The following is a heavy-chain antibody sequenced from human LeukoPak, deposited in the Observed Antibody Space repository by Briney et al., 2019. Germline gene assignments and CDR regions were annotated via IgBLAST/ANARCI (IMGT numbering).Heavy chain of an antibody. Sequence: GASVKVSCKASGGTFSSYAISGVRQAPGQGLEWMGGIIPIFGTANYAQKFQGRVTITTDESTSTAYMELSSLRSEDTAVYYCARVGFFGYTAIRPPYYYYMDVWGKGTTVTVSS. CDR2: IIPIFGTA. CDR3: ARVGFFGYTAIRPPYYYYMDV. D-gene: IGHD5-18*01. J-gene: IGHJ6*03. V-gene: IGHV1-69*05. CDR1: GGTFSSYA.